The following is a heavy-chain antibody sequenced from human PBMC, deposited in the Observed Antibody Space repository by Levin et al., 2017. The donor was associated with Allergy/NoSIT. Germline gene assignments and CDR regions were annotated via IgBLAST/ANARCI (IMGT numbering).Heavy chain of an antibody. D-gene: IGHD5-18*01. CDR3: ARGVDTTMVLAY. J-gene: IGHJ4*02. CDR1: GGSISSYY. Sequence: PGGSLRLSCTVSGGSISSYYWSWIRQPPGKGLEWIGYIYYSGTTNYNPSLKSRVTISVDTSKNQFSLKLSSVTAADTAVYFCARGVDTTMVLAYWGQGTLVTVSS. V-gene: IGHV4-59*01. CDR2: IYYSGTT.